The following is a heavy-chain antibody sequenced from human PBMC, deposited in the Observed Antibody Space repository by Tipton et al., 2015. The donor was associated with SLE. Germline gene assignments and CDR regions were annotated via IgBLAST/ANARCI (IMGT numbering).Heavy chain of an antibody. Sequence: TLSLTCTVSGGSLSTYYWSWIRQPPGKGLEWIGYIDYNGSTNYKASLRSRVTMSVDRPKNQFSLKLSSVTAADTAVYYCARRVMDYCGSSSCYLYFDYWGQGALVTVSS. D-gene: IGHD2-2*01. V-gene: IGHV4-59*08. J-gene: IGHJ4*02. CDR3: ARRVMDYCGSSSCYLYFDY. CDR1: GGSLSTYY. CDR2: IDYNGST.